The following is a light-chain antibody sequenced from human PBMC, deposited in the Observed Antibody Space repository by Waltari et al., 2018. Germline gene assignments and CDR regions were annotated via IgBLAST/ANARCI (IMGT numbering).Light chain of an antibody. Sequence: SALTQPPSASGSPGQSVTISCTGTRSDVGGYTYVSWYQQHPGKAPKLMIYEVSKRPSGVPDRFSGSKSGNTASLTVSGLQAEDEADYYCSSYAGSNNLVFGGGTKLTVL. CDR1: RSDVGGYTY. CDR3: SSYAGSNNLV. J-gene: IGLJ2*01. V-gene: IGLV2-8*01. CDR2: EVS.